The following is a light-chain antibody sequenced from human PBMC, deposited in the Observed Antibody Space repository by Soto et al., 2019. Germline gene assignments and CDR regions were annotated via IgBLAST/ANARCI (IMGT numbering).Light chain of an antibody. J-gene: IGKJ5*01. Sequence: EIVLTQSPATLSLSPGERATLSCRASQSVRSYLAWYQQKPGQAPRLLIHDASSRATGIPARFSGSGSGTDFTLTISSLEPEDFAVYYCQQRTSWPSSTFGQGTPLEIK. CDR1: QSVRSY. CDR3: QQRTSWPSST. CDR2: DAS. V-gene: IGKV3-11*01.